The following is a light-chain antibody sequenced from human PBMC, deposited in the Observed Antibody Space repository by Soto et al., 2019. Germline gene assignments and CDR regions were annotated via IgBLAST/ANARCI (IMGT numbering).Light chain of an antibody. Sequence: QSVMTQPPSASGSPGQSVTISCNGTSSDVGAYKYVSWYQQYPGKAPKLMIYEVSKRPSGVPDRFSGSKSGNTACLTVSGLQAEDEAEYYCTSYAGSNMGVFGGGTKLTV. CDR3: TSYAGSNMGV. CDR1: SSDVGAYKY. J-gene: IGLJ3*02. CDR2: EVS. V-gene: IGLV2-8*01.